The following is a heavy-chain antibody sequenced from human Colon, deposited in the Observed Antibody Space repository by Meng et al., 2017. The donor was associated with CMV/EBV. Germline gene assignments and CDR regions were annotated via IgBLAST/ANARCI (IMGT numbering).Heavy chain of an antibody. CDR1: GFTFSGYA. CDR3: ARDDFNYQKFCDY. V-gene: IGHV3-21*01. J-gene: IGHJ4*02. Sequence: GGSLKISCAASGFTFSGYAMHWVRQAPGKGLEWVASISSTDRYIRYAASVKGRFTISRDNAENSVYLQMTNLRAEDTALYYCARDDFNYQKFCDYWGQGTLVTVSS. CDR2: ISSTDRYI. D-gene: IGHD3/OR15-3a*01.